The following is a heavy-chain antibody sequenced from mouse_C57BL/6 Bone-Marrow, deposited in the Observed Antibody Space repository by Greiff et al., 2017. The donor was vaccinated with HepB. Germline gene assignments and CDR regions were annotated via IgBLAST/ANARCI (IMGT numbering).Heavy chain of an antibody. J-gene: IGHJ2*01. V-gene: IGHV3-6*01. D-gene: IGHD4-1*01. CDR2: ISYDGSN. CDR1: GYSITSGYY. Sequence: EVKLVESGPGLVKPSQSLSLTCSVTGYSITSGYYWNWIRQFPGNKLEWMGYISYDGSNNYNPSLKNRISITRDTSKNQFFLKLNSVTTEDTATYYCARGNWVFDYWGQGTTLTVSS. CDR3: ARGNWVFDY.